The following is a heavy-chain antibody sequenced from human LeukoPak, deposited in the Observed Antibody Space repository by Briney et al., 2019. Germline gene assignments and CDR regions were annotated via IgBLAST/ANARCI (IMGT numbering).Heavy chain of an antibody. CDR1: GGSFSGYY. J-gene: IGHJ4*02. Sequence: PSETLSLTCAVYGGSFSGYYWSWIRQPPGKGLEWIGEINHSGSTNYNPSLKSRVTISVDTSKNQFSLKLSSVTAADTAVYYCVRRDINYYDSSGYPYWGQGTLVTVSS. D-gene: IGHD3-22*01. V-gene: IGHV4-34*01. CDR2: INHSGST. CDR3: VRRDINYYDSSGYPY.